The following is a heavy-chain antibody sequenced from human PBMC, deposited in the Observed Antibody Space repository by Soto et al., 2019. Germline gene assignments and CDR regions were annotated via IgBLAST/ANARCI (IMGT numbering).Heavy chain of an antibody. V-gene: IGHV3-9*01. CDR1: GFTFDDYA. J-gene: IGHJ6*02. CDR3: AASSGVVIGFYGMDV. Sequence: GGSLRLSCAASGFTFDDYAMHWVRQAPGKGLEWVSGISWNSGSIGYADSVKGRFTISRDNAKNSLYLQMNSLRAEDTALYYCAASSGVVIGFYGMDVWGQGTTVTVSS. CDR2: ISWNSGSI. D-gene: IGHD3-3*01.